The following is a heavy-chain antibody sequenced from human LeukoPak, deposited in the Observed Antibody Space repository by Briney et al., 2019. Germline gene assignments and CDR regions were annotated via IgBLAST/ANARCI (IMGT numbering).Heavy chain of an antibody. Sequence: SETLSLTCSVSIGSISSSKWWSWVRQSPVKGLEWIGEIYLYGTTNYNPSFTSRVTISVDKSKNRFSLKLSSVTAADTAVYYCARGWNVPKPRITMVRGVISRTRWFDPWGQGTLVTVSS. CDR3: ARGWNVPKPRITMVRGVISRTRWFDP. CDR1: IGSISSSKW. J-gene: IGHJ5*02. D-gene: IGHD3-10*01. V-gene: IGHV4-4*02. CDR2: IYLYGTT.